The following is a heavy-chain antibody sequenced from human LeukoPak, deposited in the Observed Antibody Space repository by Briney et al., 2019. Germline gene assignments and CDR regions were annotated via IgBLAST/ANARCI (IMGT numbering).Heavy chain of an antibody. CDR1: GGSISSSDYY. V-gene: IGHV4-39*01. CDR2: IYYSGTT. D-gene: IGHD2-15*01. Sequence: PSETLSLTCTVSGGSISSSDYYWGWIRQPPGKGLEWIASIYYSGTTHYNPPHQSRVTMSVDTSKNQFSLKLRSVTAADTAVYYCARVNTQGVPSPWGQGILVTVSS. J-gene: IGHJ5*02. CDR3: ARVNTQGVPSP.